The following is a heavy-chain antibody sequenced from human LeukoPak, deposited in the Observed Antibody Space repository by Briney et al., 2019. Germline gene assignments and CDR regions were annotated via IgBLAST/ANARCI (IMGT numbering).Heavy chain of an antibody. D-gene: IGHD3-10*01. J-gene: IGHJ4*02. Sequence: SETLSLTCAVYGGSFSGYYWSWIRQPPGKGLEWIGEINHSGSTNYNPPLKSRVTISVDTSKNQFSLKLSSVTAADTAVYYCASLGSQKWGQGTLVTVSS. V-gene: IGHV4-34*01. CDR3: ASLGSQK. CDR1: GGSFSGYY. CDR2: INHSGST.